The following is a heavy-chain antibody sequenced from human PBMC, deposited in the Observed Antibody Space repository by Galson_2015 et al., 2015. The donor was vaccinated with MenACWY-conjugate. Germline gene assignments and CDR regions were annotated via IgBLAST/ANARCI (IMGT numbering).Heavy chain of an antibody. CDR3: ARRISGYDYGIDY. CDR1: GFILSSYT. V-gene: IGHV3-48*02. Sequence: SLRLSCAVSGFILSSYTFNWGHQAPGKGLEWLAYISSSSTVVYFADSVKDRFSISRDNDKKSLSLQMNSLRDEYTALYYCARRISGYDYGIDYWGQGTLVTVSS. D-gene: IGHD4-17*01. CDR2: ISSSSTVV. J-gene: IGHJ4*02.